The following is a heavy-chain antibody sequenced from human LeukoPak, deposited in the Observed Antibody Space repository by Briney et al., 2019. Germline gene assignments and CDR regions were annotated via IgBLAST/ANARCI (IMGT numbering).Heavy chain of an antibody. CDR3: ARGQYFDWLEFDY. J-gene: IGHJ4*02. V-gene: IGHV3-30-3*01. D-gene: IGHD3-9*01. Sequence: PGGSLRLSCAASGFTFSSYAMHWVRQAPGKGLEWVAVISYDGSNKYYADSVKGRFTIPRDNSKNTLYLQMNSLRAEDTAVYYCARGQYFDWLEFDYWGQGTLVTVSS. CDR2: ISYDGSNK. CDR1: GFTFSSYA.